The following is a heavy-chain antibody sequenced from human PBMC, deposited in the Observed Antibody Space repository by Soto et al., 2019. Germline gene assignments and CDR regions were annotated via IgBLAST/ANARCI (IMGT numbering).Heavy chain of an antibody. J-gene: IGHJ4*02. D-gene: IGHD5-18*01. Sequence: QVQLVQSGAEVKKPGSSVKVSYKASGGTFSSYAISWVRQAPGQGLEWMGGIIPIFGTANYAQKFQGRVTSTGDESTNTAYMELSSLRSEDTAVYYCARGARGYSYAPGMSVDYWGQGTLVTVSS. CDR3: ARGARGYSYAPGMSVDY. V-gene: IGHV1-69*01. CDR1: GGTFSSYA. CDR2: IIPIFGTA.